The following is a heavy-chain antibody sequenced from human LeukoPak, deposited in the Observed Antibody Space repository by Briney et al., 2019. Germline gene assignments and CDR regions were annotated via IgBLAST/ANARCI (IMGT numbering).Heavy chain of an antibody. J-gene: IGHJ3*02. CDR1: GGSINTTTYY. V-gene: IGHV4-39*01. Sequence: SETLSLTCTVSGGSINTTTYYWGWIRQPPGKGLEWIGSIYYSGSTYYKSSLKSRVTISVDTSKNHFSLKLSSVSAADTAVYYCARHPVYYYDSSGYLGAFDIWGQGTMVTVSS. CDR2: IYYSGST. CDR3: ARHPVYYYDSSGYLGAFDI. D-gene: IGHD3-22*01.